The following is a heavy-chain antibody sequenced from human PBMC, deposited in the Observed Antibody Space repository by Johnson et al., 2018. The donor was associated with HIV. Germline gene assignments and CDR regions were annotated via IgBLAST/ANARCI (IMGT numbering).Heavy chain of an antibody. Sequence: VQLVESGGGLVQPGRSLRLSCAASGFTFDDYAMHWVRQAPGKGLEWVSGISWYSGSIGYAASVKGRFTISRDNAKNPLYLQMNSLRDEDTAWYYCAKGGDGYHGYGAFDIWGQGTMVTVSS. CDR3: AKGGDGYHGYGAFDI. D-gene: IGHD5-24*01. J-gene: IGHJ3*02. CDR2: ISWYSGSI. CDR1: GFTFDDYA. V-gene: IGHV3-9*01.